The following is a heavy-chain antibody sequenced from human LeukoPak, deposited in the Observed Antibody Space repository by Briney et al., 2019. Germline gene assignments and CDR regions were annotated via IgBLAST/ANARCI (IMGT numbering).Heavy chain of an antibody. CDR2: LNPYTGAT. CDR1: GYTFSDFY. J-gene: IGHJ5*01. Sequence: ASVKVSCQPSGYTFSDFYLHWVRQAPGQGLEWMGWLNPYTGATITAQRFQGRVTLTWDTSIATGFMELTSLRSDDTAVHYCVTATVTHTRDPWGQGTLVTVSS. D-gene: IGHD4-17*01. CDR3: VTATVTHTRDP. V-gene: IGHV1-2*02.